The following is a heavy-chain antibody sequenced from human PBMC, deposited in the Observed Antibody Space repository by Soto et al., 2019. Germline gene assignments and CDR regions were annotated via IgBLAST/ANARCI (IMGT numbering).Heavy chain of an antibody. V-gene: IGHV3-30*18. J-gene: IGHJ6*03. CDR1: GFTFSSYG. CDR3: AKDFAYGDYSVPYYYYYMDV. Sequence: QVQLVESGGGVVQPGRSLRLSCAASGFTFSSYGMHWVRQAPGKGLEWVAVISYDGSNKYYADSVKGRFTISRDNSKNTLYLQMNSLRAEETAVYYCAKDFAYGDYSVPYYYYYMDVWGKGTTVTVSS. D-gene: IGHD4-17*01. CDR2: ISYDGSNK.